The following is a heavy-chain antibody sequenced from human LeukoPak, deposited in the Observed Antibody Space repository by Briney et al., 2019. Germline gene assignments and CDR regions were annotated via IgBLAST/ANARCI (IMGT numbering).Heavy chain of an antibody. CDR3: STYTQHFGAPGGADY. Sequence: GGSLRLSCVVSRLTFSGYWMRWVRQAPGKGLEWVAAINKDGSEKQYVDSVEGRFTISRDNARSSVYLQMTSLGAEDTAVYYCSTYTQHFGAPGGADYWGLGTLVTVSS. D-gene: IGHD2-8*02. V-gene: IGHV3-7*03. CDR1: RLTFSGYW. CDR2: INKDGSEK. J-gene: IGHJ4*02.